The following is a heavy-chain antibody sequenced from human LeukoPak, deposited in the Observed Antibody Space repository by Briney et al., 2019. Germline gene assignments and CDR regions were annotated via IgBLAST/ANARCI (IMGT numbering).Heavy chain of an antibody. CDR1: GGPISSYY. Sequence: SETLSLTCTVSGGPISSYYWSWIRQPPGKGLEWIGYIYYSGSTNYNPSLKSRVTISVDTSKNQLSLKLSSVTAADTAVYYCARGKSHFDYWGQGTLVTVSS. J-gene: IGHJ4*02. CDR3: ARGKSHFDY. CDR2: IYYSGST. V-gene: IGHV4-59*01.